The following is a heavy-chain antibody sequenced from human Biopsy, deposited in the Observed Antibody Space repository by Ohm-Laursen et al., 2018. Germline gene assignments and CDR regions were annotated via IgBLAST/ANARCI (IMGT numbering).Heavy chain of an antibody. D-gene: IGHD1-14*01. V-gene: IGHV4-4*07. J-gene: IGHJ5*02. CDR1: GGSLSSYS. CDR3: ARDRDRRGWFDP. CDR2: IYTSGIT. Sequence: SETLSLTCTVSGGSLSSYSWSWIRQPAGQGLEGIGQIYTSGITNYNPSPKSRVTMSVDTSKNKFSLRVSSVTAADTAVYYCARDRDRRGWFDPWGQGTLVTVSS.